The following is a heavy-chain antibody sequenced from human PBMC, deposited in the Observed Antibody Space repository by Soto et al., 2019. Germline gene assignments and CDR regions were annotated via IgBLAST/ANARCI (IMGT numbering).Heavy chain of an antibody. J-gene: IGHJ3*02. CDR3: ARGLYSSGWYLDALDI. V-gene: IGHV6-1*01. CDR1: GDSVSSNSAA. Sequence: PSQTLSLTCAISGDSVSSNSAAWNWIRQSPSRGLEWLGRTYYRTKWYNDYAVSVKSRITINPDTSKNQFSLQLNSVTPEDTAVYYCARGLYSSGWYLDALDIWGQGTMVTVSS. CDR2: TYYRTKWYN. D-gene: IGHD6-19*01.